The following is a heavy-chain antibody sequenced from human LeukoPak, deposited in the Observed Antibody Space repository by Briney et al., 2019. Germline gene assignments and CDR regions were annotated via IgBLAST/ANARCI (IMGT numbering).Heavy chain of an antibody. V-gene: IGHV4-59*01. CDR3: GRETDFGVVTN. D-gene: IGHD3-3*01. J-gene: IGHJ4*02. CDR2: IYYSGST. CDR1: GGSITNYY. Sequence: PSETLSLTCTVSGGSITNYYWSWIRQPPGKGLEWIGYIYYSGSTNYNPSLKSRVTISVDTSKNQFSLKLSSVTAADTAVYYCGRETDFGVVTNWGQGTLVTVSS.